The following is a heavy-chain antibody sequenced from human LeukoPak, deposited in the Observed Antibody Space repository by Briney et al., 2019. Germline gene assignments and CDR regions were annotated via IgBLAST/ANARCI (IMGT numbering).Heavy chain of an antibody. V-gene: IGHV3-21*01. J-gene: IGHJ6*02. CDR3: APDYYDSSGESYYYYGMDV. D-gene: IGHD3-22*01. Sequence: GGSLRLSCAASGFTFSSYNMNWVRQAPGKGLEWVSSISSSSSYIYYADSMKGRFTISRDNAKNSLYLQINSLRAEDTAIYYCAPDYYDSSGESYYYYGMDVWGRGTTITVSS. CDR1: GFTFSSYN. CDR2: ISSSSSYI.